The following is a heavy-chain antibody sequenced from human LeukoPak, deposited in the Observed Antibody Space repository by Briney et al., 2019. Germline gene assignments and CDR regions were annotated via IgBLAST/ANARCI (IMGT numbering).Heavy chain of an antibody. CDR3: ARKWLVTPYSLDY. CDR2: IYSGDSTT. CDR1: GYSFTTYW. J-gene: IGHJ4*02. V-gene: IGHV5-51*01. Sequence: GESLKISCKGSGYSFTTYWIGWVRQMPGKGLEWMGIIYSGDSTTTYSPSFQGQVTISADKTISTAYLQWSSLKAADTAMYYCARKWLVTPYSLDYWGQGTLVTVSS. D-gene: IGHD6-19*01.